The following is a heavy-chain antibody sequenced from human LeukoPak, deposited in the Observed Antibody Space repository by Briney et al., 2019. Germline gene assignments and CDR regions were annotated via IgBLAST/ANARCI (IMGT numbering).Heavy chain of an antibody. D-gene: IGHD2-2*01. V-gene: IGHV5-51*01. Sequence: GESLKISFRASGYSFSNYWVGWVRQMPGKGMEYMGIIFPGDSNIRYNPSFQGQATMSVDRSTNTAYLQWSSLKASDSAMYYCARDHYCYSTSCYFDYWGQGTLVTVPS. J-gene: IGHJ4*02. CDR1: GYSFSNYW. CDR2: IFPGDSNI. CDR3: ARDHYCYSTSCYFDY.